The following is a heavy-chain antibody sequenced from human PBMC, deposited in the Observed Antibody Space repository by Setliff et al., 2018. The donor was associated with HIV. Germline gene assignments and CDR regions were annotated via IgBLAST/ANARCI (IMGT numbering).Heavy chain of an antibody. CDR3: ARDHGYSYGTIDY. D-gene: IGHD5-18*01. J-gene: IGHJ4*02. Sequence: GGSLRLSCAASGFTFSSYSMNWVRQTPGKGLEWVSYISSSDTTIYYADSVKGRFTISRDNARNSLYLQMNSLRAEDTAVYYCARDHGYSYGTIDYWGQGTLVTVSS. CDR2: ISSSDTTI. V-gene: IGHV3-48*04. CDR1: GFTFSSYS.